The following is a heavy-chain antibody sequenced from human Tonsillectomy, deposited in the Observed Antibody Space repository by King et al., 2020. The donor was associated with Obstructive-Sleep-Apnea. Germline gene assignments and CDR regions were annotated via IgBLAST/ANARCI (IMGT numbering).Heavy chain of an antibody. Sequence: VQLVESGGGLVQAGGSLRLSCTASGFTVSSNYMSWVRQAPGKGLEWVSVIYSGGSTYYADSVKGRFTISRHNSKNTVYLQMNSLRTEDTAVYFCARGSGKYYDSIGYYYPFDSWGQGTLVTVSS. D-gene: IGHD3-22*01. CDR2: IYSGGST. V-gene: IGHV3-53*04. J-gene: IGHJ4*02. CDR1: GFTVSSNY. CDR3: ARGSGKYYDSIGYYYPFDS.